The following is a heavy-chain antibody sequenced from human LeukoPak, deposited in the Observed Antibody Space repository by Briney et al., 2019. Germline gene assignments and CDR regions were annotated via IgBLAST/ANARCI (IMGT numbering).Heavy chain of an antibody. CDR2: ISSGGSTI. D-gene: IGHD4-11*01. V-gene: IGHV3-11*04. CDR1: GFTFSDYY. J-gene: IGHJ4*02. CDR3: ARSGGYSNYESLNYFDH. Sequence: GGSLRLSCAASGFTFSDYYMSWIRQAPGKGLEWISYISSGGSTIYYADSVRGQFTISRDNAKKSLYLQMNSLRAEDTAVYYCARSGGYSNYESLNYFDHWGQGTLVTVSS.